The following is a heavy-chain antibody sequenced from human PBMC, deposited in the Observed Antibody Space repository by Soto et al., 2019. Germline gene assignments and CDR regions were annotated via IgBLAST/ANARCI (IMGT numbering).Heavy chain of an antibody. J-gene: IGHJ4*02. CDR2: IYYSGST. CDR1: GGSISSYY. V-gene: IGHV4-59*08. Sequence: SETLSLTCTVSGGSISSYYWSWIRQPPGKGLEWIGYIYYSGSTNYNPSLKSRVTISVDTSKNQFSLKLSSVTAADTAVYYCARHESGYMVATNYFDYWGQGTLVTV. D-gene: IGHD5-12*01. CDR3: ARHESGYMVATNYFDY.